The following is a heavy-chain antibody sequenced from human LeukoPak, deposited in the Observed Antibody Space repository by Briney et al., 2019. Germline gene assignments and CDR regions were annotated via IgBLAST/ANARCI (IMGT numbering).Heavy chain of an antibody. Sequence: TGGSLRLSCAASGFTFSSYAMSWVRQAPGKGLEWVSAISGSGGSTYYADSVKGRFTISRDNSKNTLYLQMSSLRAEDTAVYYCAKDVVGYSSGWYPHWGQGTLVTVSS. V-gene: IGHV3-23*01. CDR3: AKDVVGYSSGWYPH. CDR2: ISGSGGST. D-gene: IGHD6-19*01. J-gene: IGHJ4*02. CDR1: GFTFSSYA.